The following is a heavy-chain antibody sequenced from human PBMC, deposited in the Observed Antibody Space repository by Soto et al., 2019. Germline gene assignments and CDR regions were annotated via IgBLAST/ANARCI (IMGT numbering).Heavy chain of an antibody. V-gene: IGHV3-48*03. J-gene: IGHJ5*02. CDR1: GFTFSSYE. Sequence: EVQLVVSGGGLVQPGGSLRLSCAASGFTFSSYEMNWVRQVPGKGLEWVSYISSSGSTIYYADSVKGRFTISRDNAKNSLYLQMNSLRAEDTAVYYCAGAYYYDSSGFTWGQGTLVTVSS. CDR3: AGAYYYDSSGFT. D-gene: IGHD3-22*01. CDR2: ISSSGSTI.